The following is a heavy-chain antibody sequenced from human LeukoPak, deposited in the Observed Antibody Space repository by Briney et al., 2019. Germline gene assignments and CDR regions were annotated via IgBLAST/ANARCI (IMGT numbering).Heavy chain of an antibody. CDR1: VYTFTTFW. CDR3: VRDWGYDSSGYWQKYFDT. J-gene: IGHJ4*02. Sequence: GGSLRLSCATSVYTFTTFWVHWVPDAPGKGLVWVSRIKHEGRSTNYADSVKGRFTISRDNAKNTVYLQMNSLRAEDTAVYYCVRDWGYDSSGYWQKYFDTWGQGTLVTVSS. CDR2: IKHEGRST. D-gene: IGHD3-22*01. V-gene: IGHV3-74*01.